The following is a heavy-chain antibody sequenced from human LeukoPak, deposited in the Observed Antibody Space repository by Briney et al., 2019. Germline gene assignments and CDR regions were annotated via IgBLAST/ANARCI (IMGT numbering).Heavy chain of an antibody. J-gene: IGHJ5*02. CDR1: GFTFSSYS. CDR3: ARAVVPAAMLGWFDP. V-gene: IGHV3-21*01. Sequence: GGSLRLSCAASGFTFSSYSMNWVRQAPGKGLEWVSSISSSSSYIYYADSVKGRFTISRDNAKNSLYLQMNSLRAEDTAVYYCARAVVPAAMLGWFDPWGQGTLVTVS. D-gene: IGHD2-2*01. CDR2: ISSSSSYI.